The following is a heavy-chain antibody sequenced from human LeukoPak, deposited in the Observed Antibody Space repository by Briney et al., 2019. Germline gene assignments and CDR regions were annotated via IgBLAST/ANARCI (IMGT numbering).Heavy chain of an antibody. CDR2: IKQDGSEK. CDR1: GFTFSNYW. J-gene: IGHJ3*02. V-gene: IGHV3-7*01. CDR3: AREKGDAFDI. Sequence: GGSLRLSCAASGFTFSNYWMNWVRQAPGKGLQWVANIKQDGSEKDYVDSVKGRFTISRDNAKNSLYLQMESLRAEDTAVYYCAREKGDAFDIWGQGTFVTVSS.